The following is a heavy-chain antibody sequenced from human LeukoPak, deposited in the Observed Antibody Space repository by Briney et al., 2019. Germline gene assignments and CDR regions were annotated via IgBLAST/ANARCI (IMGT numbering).Heavy chain of an antibody. D-gene: IGHD1-1*01. J-gene: IGHJ4*02. Sequence: GGSLRLSCAASSFTFSSHPMGWVRRAPGKGLEWVSSICSSIGCAYYADSVRGRFAISRDDSKNTLYLQMNSLRAEDTAVYYCARISLAPSDNFDSWGQGTLVTVSS. CDR3: ARISLAPSDNFDS. CDR1: SFTFSSHP. CDR2: ICSSIGCA. V-gene: IGHV3-23*01.